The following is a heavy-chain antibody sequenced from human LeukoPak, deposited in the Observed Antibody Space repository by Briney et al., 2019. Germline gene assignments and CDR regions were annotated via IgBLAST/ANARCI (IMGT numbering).Heavy chain of an antibody. CDR3: ARDGYCSGGSCLFDY. CDR2: IYTNGST. CDR1: GGSFSGYY. D-gene: IGHD2-15*01. J-gene: IGHJ4*02. V-gene: IGHV4-4*07. Sequence: SETLSLTCAVYGGSFSGYYWSWIRQPAGKGLEWIGRIYTNGSTNYNPSLKSRVTISVDTSKNQFSLKLSSVTAADTAVYYCARDGYCSGGSCLFDYWGQGTLVTVSS.